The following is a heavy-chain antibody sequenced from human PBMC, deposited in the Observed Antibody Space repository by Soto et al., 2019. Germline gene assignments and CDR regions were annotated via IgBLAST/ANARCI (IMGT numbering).Heavy chain of an antibody. V-gene: IGHV1-18*01. J-gene: IGHJ5*02. CDR1: GYTFTSYG. Sequence: QVQLEQCGAEVKKPGASVKVSCKASGYTFTSYGISWVRQAPGQGLEWMGWISVHNGNTDYAQKLQGRVTMTADTSTSTAYMELRSLRSDDTAVYYCARDTMVTTNWFDPWGQGTLVTVSS. D-gene: IGHD3-10*01. CDR3: ARDTMVTTNWFDP. CDR2: ISVHNGNT.